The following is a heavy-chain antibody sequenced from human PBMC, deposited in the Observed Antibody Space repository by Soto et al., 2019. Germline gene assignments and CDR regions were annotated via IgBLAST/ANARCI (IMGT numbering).Heavy chain of an antibody. CDR3: AKVHDILTFNYYYYYMGV. D-gene: IGHD3-9*01. CDR2: ISYDRTNK. J-gene: IGHJ6*03. CDR1: GFTFSSYG. Sequence: GGSPRLSSAASGFTFSSYGIHWVRQDPGKGLEWVAVISYDRTNKYDADSVKGRFTISRDNSKNTLYLQMNSLRAEDTAVYYCAKVHDILTFNYYYYYMGVWGKGTTVTVSS. V-gene: IGHV3-30*18.